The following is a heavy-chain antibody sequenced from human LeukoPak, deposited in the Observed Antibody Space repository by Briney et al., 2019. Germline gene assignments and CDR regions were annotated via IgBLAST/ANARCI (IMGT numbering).Heavy chain of an antibody. V-gene: IGHV3-30*18. CDR1: GFTFSDYG. J-gene: IGHJ4*02. CDR2: ISYDGSNK. D-gene: IGHD6-13*01. CDR3: AKNHYSSSRDYFDY. Sequence: PGRSLRLSCAASGFTFSDYGMHWVRQASGKGLEWVAVISYDGSNKYYADSVKGRFTIFRDNSKSTLYLQMNSLGAEDTAVYYCAKNHYSSSRDYFDYWGQGTLVTVSS.